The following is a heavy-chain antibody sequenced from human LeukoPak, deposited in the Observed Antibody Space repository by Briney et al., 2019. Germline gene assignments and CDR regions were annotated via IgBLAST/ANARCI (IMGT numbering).Heavy chain of an antibody. V-gene: IGHV1-2*02. D-gene: IGHD6-19*01. CDR1: GYTFTGYY. Sequence: GASVKVSCKASGYTFTGYYIHWVRQAPGQGLEWMGWINPNSGGTNYAQKFQGRVTMTRDTSISTAYMELSRLRSDDTAVYYCARALRGSGWYYFDYWGQGTLVTVSS. CDR3: ARALRGSGWYYFDY. J-gene: IGHJ4*02. CDR2: INPNSGGT.